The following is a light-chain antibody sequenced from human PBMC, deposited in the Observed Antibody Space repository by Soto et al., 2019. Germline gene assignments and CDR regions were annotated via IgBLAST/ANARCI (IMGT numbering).Light chain of an antibody. V-gene: IGKV4-1*01. CDR2: WAS. Sequence: DIVMTQSPDSLAVSLGERATINCKSSQSVLYRSNSKNYLAWYQQRPGHPPKLLIHWASTRETGVPDRFSGSGSGTDFTLKISRVEAEDVGVYYCMQALQTPRTFGQGTKLEIK. CDR1: QSVLYRSNSKNY. J-gene: IGKJ2*01. CDR3: MQALQTPRT.